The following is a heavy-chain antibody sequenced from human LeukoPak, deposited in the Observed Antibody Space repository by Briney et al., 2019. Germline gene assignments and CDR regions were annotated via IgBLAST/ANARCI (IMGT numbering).Heavy chain of an antibody. CDR1: GGSISSSSYY. V-gene: IGHV4-39*01. CDR3: ARHPGQPAFDY. D-gene: IGHD5-18*01. CDR2: IYYGGST. Sequence: SETLSLTCTVSGGSISSSSYYWGWIRQPPGKGLEWIGSIYYGGSTYYNPSLKSRVTIFVDTSKNQFSLKLSSVTAADTAVYYCARHPGQPAFDYWGQGTLVTVSS. J-gene: IGHJ4*02.